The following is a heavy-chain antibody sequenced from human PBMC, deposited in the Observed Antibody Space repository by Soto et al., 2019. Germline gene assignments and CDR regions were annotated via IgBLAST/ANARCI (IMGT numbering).Heavy chain of an antibody. CDR2: ISYDGSNK. CDR3: AKDRPQWLDGYYYGMDV. CDR1: GFTFSSYG. D-gene: IGHD6-19*01. J-gene: IGHJ6*02. V-gene: IGHV3-30*18. Sequence: QVQLVESGGGVVQPGRSLRLSCAASGFTFSSYGMHWVRQAPGKGLEWVAVISYDGSNKYYADSVKGRFTISRDNSKNPLYLQMNSLRAEDTAVYYCAKDRPQWLDGYYYGMDVWGQGTTVTVSS.